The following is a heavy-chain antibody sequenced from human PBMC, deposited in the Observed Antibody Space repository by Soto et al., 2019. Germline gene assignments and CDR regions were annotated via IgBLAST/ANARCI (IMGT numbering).Heavy chain of an antibody. CDR1: GGSISSGGYY. CDR3: ARRYGDYVAWYFDL. D-gene: IGHD4-17*01. Sequence: QVQLQESGPGLVKPSQTLSLTCTVSGGSISSGGYYWSWIRQHPGKGLEGIGYIYYSGSTYYNPSLKSRVTISVDTSKNQFSLKLSSVTAADTAVYYCARRYGDYVAWYFDLWGRGTLVTVSS. V-gene: IGHV4-31*03. CDR2: IYYSGST. J-gene: IGHJ2*01.